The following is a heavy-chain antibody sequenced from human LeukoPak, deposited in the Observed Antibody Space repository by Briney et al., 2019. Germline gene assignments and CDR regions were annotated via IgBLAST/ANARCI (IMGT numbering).Heavy chain of an antibody. CDR2: IWYDGSNK. D-gene: IGHD5-12*01. CDR1: GFTFDDYA. Sequence: SGGSLRLSCAASGFTFDDYAMHRVRQAPGKGLEWVAVIWYDGSNKYYADSVKGRFTISRDNSKNTLYLQMNSLRAEDTAVYYCARDSGYDSSYFDYWGQGTLVTVSS. CDR3: ARDSGYDSSYFDY. V-gene: IGHV3-33*08. J-gene: IGHJ4*02.